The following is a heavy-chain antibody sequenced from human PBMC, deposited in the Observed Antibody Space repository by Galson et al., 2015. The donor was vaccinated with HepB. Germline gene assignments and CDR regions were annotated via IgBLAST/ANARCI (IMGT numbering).Heavy chain of an antibody. CDR1: GFTFSSYN. J-gene: IGHJ4*02. CDR2: ISSSSSYI. Sequence: SLRLSCAASGFTFSSYNMDWVRQAPGKRLEWVSSISSSSSYIYYADSVKGRFTISRDNAKNSLYLQMNSLRAEDTAVYYCARGSAVVVGYFDYWGQGTLVTVSS. CDR3: ARGSAVVVGYFDY. D-gene: IGHD2-15*01. V-gene: IGHV3-21*01.